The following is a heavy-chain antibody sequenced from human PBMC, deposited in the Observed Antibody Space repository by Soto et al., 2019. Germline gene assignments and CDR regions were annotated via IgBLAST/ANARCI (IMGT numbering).Heavy chain of an antibody. CDR3: ARDQGITTFGVYSMYYYGMDV. CDR2: ISTDNGNT. V-gene: IGHV1-18*01. D-gene: IGHD3-3*01. Sequence: QVHLVQSGAEVKKPGASVRVSCKSSGYTFTTSGISWVRQAPGQGLEWMGWISTDNGNTNYAQHLQGRVSMPTDTSTSTAYMDLRSLRSDDTAVYYCARDQGITTFGVYSMYYYGMDVWGQVTTVTVSS. J-gene: IGHJ6*02. CDR1: GYTFTTSG.